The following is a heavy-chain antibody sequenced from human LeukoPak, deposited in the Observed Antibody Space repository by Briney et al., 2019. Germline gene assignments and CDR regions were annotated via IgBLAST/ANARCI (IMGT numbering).Heavy chain of an antibody. CDR3: ARQASGDLYGMDV. J-gene: IGHJ6*02. Sequence: SETLSLTCTVSGGSISNYYWSWIRQPPGKGLEWIGYIYYSGSTSYNPSLKSRVTISVDTSKNQFSLKLSSVTAADTAVYYCARQASGDLYGMDVWGQGTTVTVSS. CDR2: IYYSGST. D-gene: IGHD3-10*01. V-gene: IGHV4-59*08. CDR1: GGSISNYY.